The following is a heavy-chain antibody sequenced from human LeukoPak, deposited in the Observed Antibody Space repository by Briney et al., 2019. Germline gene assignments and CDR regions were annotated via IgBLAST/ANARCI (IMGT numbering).Heavy chain of an antibody. V-gene: IGHV3-9*01. CDR1: GFTFDDYA. CDR2: ISWNSGRI. J-gene: IGHJ3*02. D-gene: IGHD6-13*01. Sequence: GGSLRLSCAASGFTFDDYAMHWVRQAPGKGLEWVSGISWNSGRIGYADSVKGRFTISRDNAKNSLYLQMNSLRAEDTAVYYCARVYSSSWYDAFDIWGQGTMVTVSS. CDR3: ARVYSSSWYDAFDI.